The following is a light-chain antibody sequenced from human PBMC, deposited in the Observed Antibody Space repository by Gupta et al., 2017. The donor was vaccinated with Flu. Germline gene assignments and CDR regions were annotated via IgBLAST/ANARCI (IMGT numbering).Light chain of an antibody. Sequence: VLIPPLSASGTPGPRLILFCPGSSSNIGKDYVYWYHQLPGRAPKLLMYRDNQRPSGVPDRFAGSKSGTSASLAISGLRSEDEADYYCVVWDDSLSSYLFGTGTKVTVL. CDR2: RDN. V-gene: IGLV1-47*01. J-gene: IGLJ1*01. CDR3: VVWDDSLSSYL. CDR1: SSNIGKDY.